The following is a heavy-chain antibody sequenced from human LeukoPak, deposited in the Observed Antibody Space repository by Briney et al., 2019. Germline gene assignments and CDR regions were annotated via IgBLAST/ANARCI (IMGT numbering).Heavy chain of an antibody. CDR2: IYHSGST. V-gene: IGHV4-38-2*02. CDR3: ARLVLYGSGSYSGDIDY. J-gene: IGHJ4*02. Sequence: SETLSLTCTVSGYSISSGYYWGWIRQPPGKGLEWIGSIYHSGSTYYNPSLKSRVTISVDTSRKQFFLRLSSVTAADTAMYYCARLVLYGSGSYSGDIDYWGQGTLVTVSS. D-gene: IGHD3-10*01. CDR1: GYSISSGYY.